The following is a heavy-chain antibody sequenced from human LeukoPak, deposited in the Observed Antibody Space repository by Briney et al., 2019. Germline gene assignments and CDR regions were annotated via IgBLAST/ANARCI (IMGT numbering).Heavy chain of an antibody. D-gene: IGHD4-11*01. V-gene: IGHV4-59*01. CDR2: IYYSGST. CDR1: GGSISGYS. CDR3: ARVRGNYFPDY. J-gene: IGHJ4*02. Sequence: SETLSLTCTVSGGSISGYSWSWIRQPPGKGLEWIGYIYYSGSTNDNPSLKSRITILVDTSKNQFSLRLSSVTAADTAVYYCARVRGNYFPDYWGQGTLVTVSS.